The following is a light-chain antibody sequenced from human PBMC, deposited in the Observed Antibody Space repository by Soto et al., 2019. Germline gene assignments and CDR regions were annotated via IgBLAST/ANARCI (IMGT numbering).Light chain of an antibody. J-gene: IGKJ5*01. V-gene: IGKV3-15*01. CDR3: QQYNKWPPIT. Sequence: EIVLTQSPGTLSLSPGERATLSCRASESVSSSYLAWYQQKPGQAPRLLIYGASTRATGIPVRFSGSGSGTEFTLTISSLQSEDFAVYYCQQYNKWPPITFGQGTRLEIK. CDR2: GAS. CDR1: ESVSSSY.